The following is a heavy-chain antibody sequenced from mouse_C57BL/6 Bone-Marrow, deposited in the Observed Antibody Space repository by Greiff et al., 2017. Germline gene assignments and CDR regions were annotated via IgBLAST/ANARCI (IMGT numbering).Heavy chain of an antibody. J-gene: IGHJ1*03. CDR3: ARPYYYGSSPFYWYFDV. V-gene: IGHV5-6*01. CDR1: GFTFSSYG. Sequence: EVQLQESGGDLVKPGGSLKLSCAASGFTFSSYGMSWVRQTPDKRLEWVATLSSGGSYTYYPDSVKGRFTISRDNAKNTLYLQMSSLKSEDTAMYYCARPYYYGSSPFYWYFDVWGTGTTVTVSS. CDR2: LSSGGSYT. D-gene: IGHD1-1*01.